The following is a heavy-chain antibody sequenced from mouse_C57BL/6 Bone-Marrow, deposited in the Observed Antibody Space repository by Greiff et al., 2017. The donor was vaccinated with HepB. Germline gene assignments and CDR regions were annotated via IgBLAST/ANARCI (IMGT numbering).Heavy chain of an antibody. V-gene: IGHV1-61*01. CDR3: ARRYYDYHWYFDV. CDR2: IYPSDSET. Sequence: VQLQQSGAELVRPGSSVKLSCKASGYTFTSYWMDWVKQRPGQGLEWIGNIYPSDSETHYNQKFKDKATLTVDKSSSTAYMQLSSLTSEDSAVYYCARRYYDYHWYFDVWGTGTTVTVSS. CDR1: GYTFTSYW. J-gene: IGHJ1*03. D-gene: IGHD2-4*01.